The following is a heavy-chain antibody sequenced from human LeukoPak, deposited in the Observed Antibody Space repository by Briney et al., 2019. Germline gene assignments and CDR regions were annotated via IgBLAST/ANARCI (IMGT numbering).Heavy chain of an antibody. Sequence: GGSLRPSCAASGFTVSSNYFSWVRQAPGKGLEWVSLIYTSGSTYYADSVKGRFTISRDNSKNTLYLQMNSLRAEDTAVYYCAQHSSGWYVSPFDYWGQGSLVTVSS. D-gene: IGHD6-19*01. V-gene: IGHV3-53*01. CDR1: GFTVSSNY. CDR2: IYTSGST. J-gene: IGHJ4*02. CDR3: AQHSSGWYVSPFDY.